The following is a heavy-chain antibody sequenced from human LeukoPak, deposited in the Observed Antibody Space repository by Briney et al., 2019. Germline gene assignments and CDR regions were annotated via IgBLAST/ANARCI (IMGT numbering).Heavy chain of an antibody. CDR2: IYTSGST. Sequence: SETLSLTCTVSGGSISSYYWSWIRQPPGKGLEGIGYIYTSGSTNYNPSLESRVTISVDTSKNQFSLKLSSVTAADTAVYYCARAPPVYYYGSGSYYTEPYYYYMDVWGKGTTVTVSS. J-gene: IGHJ6*03. CDR3: ARAPPVYYYGSGSYYTEPYYYYMDV. CDR1: GGSISSYY. D-gene: IGHD3-10*01. V-gene: IGHV4-4*09.